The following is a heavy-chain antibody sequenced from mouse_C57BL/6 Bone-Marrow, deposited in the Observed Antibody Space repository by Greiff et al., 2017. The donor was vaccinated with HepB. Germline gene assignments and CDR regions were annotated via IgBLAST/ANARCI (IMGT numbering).Heavy chain of an antibody. V-gene: IGHV10-1*01. CDR1: GFSFNTYA. CDR2: IRSKSNNYAT. J-gene: IGHJ3*01. Sequence: EVMLVESGGGLVQPKGSLKLSCAASGFSFNTYAMNWVRQAPGKGLEWVARIRSKSNNYATYYADSVKDRFTISRDDSESMLYLQMNNLKTEDTAMYYCVRHWPAWFAYWGQGTLVTVSA. CDR3: VRHWPAWFAY.